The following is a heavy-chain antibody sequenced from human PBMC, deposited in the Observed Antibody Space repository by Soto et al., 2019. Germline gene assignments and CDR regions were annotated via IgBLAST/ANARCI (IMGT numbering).Heavy chain of an antibody. V-gene: IGHV3-48*02. CDR1: GFTFSSNH. CDR3: ARESEWLVDGMDV. D-gene: IGHD6-19*01. CDR2: ISKSSSTI. Sequence: EVQLVESGGGLVQPGGSLRLSCAASGFTFSSNHMNWVRQAPGKGLEWVSYISKSSSTIYYADSVKGRFTISRDNAKNSLYLQMNGLRDEDTAVYYCARESEWLVDGMDVWGQGTTVTVSS. J-gene: IGHJ6*02.